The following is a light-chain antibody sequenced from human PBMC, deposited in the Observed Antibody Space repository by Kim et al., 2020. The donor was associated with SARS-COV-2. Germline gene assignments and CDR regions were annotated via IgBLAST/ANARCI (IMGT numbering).Light chain of an antibody. Sequence: SVRLTRTLSSRHSSYAIAWHQQQPEKGPRHLLRVTSDGNLIKGDGIPDRFSGSRSGAERYLTISSLQSEDEADYYCQTWDTGIQIFGGGTQLTVL. CDR2: VTSDGNL. V-gene: IGLV4-69*01. CDR3: QTWDTGIQI. CDR1: SRHSSYA. J-gene: IGLJ2*01.